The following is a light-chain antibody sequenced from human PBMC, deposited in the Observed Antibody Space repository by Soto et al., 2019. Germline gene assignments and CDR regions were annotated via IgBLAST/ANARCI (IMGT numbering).Light chain of an antibody. CDR1: QSVLYSSNNKNY. CDR2: WAS. CDR3: QQYYSNPQT. J-gene: IGKJ1*01. Sequence: DIVMTQSPDSLAGSLGERATINCKSSQSVLYSSNNKNYLAWYQQKPGQPPKLLIYWASTRESGVPDRFSGSGSGTDFTLTISSLQAEDVAVYYCQQYYSNPQTFGQGTKVEIK. V-gene: IGKV4-1*01.